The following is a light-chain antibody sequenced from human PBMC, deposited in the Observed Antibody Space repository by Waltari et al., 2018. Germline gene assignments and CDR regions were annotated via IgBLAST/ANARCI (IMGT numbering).Light chain of an antibody. CDR2: GKH. CDR1: SLRSYY. CDR3: NSRDSSGNLVV. J-gene: IGLJ2*01. Sequence: SSELTQDPAVSVALGQTVRITCQGDSLRSYYASRYQQKPGQAPVLGIYGKHNRPSGIPDRFSGSSSGNTASLTITGAQAEEEADYYCNSRDSSGNLVVFGGGTKLTVL. V-gene: IGLV3-19*01.